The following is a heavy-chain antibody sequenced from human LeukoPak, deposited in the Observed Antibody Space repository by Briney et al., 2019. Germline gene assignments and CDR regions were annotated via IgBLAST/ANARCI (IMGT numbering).Heavy chain of an antibody. D-gene: IGHD6-19*01. J-gene: IGHJ4*02. Sequence: PSETLSLTCTVSGVSISSYYWSWVRQPPGKGLEWIGYIYYSGSTNYNPSPKNRVTISLEASKNQFSLKLSSVTAADAAVYDCARLSSGSVFDYWGQGTLVTVSS. CDR2: IYYSGST. CDR3: ARLSSGSVFDY. CDR1: GVSISSYY. V-gene: IGHV4-59*01.